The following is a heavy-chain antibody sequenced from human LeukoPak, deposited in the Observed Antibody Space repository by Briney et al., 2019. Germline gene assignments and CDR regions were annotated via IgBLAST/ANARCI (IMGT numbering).Heavy chain of an antibody. Sequence: SETLSLTCTVSGGSISSGGYYWSWIRQHPGKGLEWIGYIYYSGITYYNPSLKSRVTISVDTSKNQFSLKLNSVTAADTAVYYFTSRHYYESSGYYLDSFDIWSQGTMVTVSS. CDR1: GGSISSGGYY. CDR2: IYYSGIT. J-gene: IGHJ3*02. D-gene: IGHD3-22*01. V-gene: IGHV4-31*03. CDR3: TSRHYYESSGYYLDSFDI.